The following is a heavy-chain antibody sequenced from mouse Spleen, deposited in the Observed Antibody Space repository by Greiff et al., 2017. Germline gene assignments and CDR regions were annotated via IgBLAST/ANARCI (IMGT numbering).Heavy chain of an antibody. Sequence: EVQVVESGGGLVKPGGSLKLSCAASGFTFSSYAMSWVRQTPEKRLEWVATISSGGSYTYYPDSVKGRFTISRDNAKNTLYLQMSSLRSEDTAMYYCAAPAMDYWGQGTSVTVSS. V-gene: IGHV5-9-3*01. CDR2: ISSGGSYT. CDR1: GFTFSSYA. CDR3: AAPAMDY. J-gene: IGHJ4*01.